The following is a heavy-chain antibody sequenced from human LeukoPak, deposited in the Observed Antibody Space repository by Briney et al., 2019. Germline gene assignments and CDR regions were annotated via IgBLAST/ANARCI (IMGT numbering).Heavy chain of an antibody. D-gene: IGHD6-13*01. J-gene: IGHJ3*02. Sequence: SETLSLTCAVSGGSISGGGYSWSWIRQPPGKGLEWIGYIYHSGSTYYNPSLKSRVTISVDTSKNQFSLKLSSVTAADTAVYYCARGFSTFMYSSSLRGDCVFDIWGQGKMVPVS. CDR2: IYHSGST. CDR3: ARGFSTFMYSSSLRGDCVFDI. CDR1: GGSISGGGYS. V-gene: IGHV4-30-2*01.